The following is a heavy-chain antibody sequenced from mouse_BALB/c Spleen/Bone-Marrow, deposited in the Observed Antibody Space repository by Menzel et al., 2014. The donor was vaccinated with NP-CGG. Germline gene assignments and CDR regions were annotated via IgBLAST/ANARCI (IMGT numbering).Heavy chain of an antibody. Sequence: VQLQQSGPGLVAPSQSLSITCTVSGFSLTSYGVHWVRQPPGKGLEWLGVIWAGGSTNYNSDLMSRLSISKDNSKSQVLLKMNSLQTDDSAICYCARDRSFYGMDYWGQGTSVTVSS. V-gene: IGHV2-9*02. J-gene: IGHJ4*01. CDR2: IWAGGST. CDR1: GFSLTSYG. CDR3: ARDRSFYGMDY.